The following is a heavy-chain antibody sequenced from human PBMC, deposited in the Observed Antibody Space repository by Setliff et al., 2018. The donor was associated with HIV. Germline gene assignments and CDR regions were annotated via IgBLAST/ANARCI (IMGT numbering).Heavy chain of an antibody. CDR3: ASGENLQPRMDV. CDR1: GGTFNTYG. D-gene: IGHD5-18*01. Sequence: GASVKVSCKASGGTFNTYGMNWVRQAPGQGPEWMGGIIPIAKSPNYTQKFQGRVRISTDESTNTVYMELTSLRSEDTAVYYCASGENLQPRMDVWGQGTTVTVSS. V-gene: IGHV1-69*05. J-gene: IGHJ6*02. CDR2: IIPIAKSP.